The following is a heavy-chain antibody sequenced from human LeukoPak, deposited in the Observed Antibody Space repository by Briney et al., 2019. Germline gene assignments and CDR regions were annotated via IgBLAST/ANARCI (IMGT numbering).Heavy chain of an antibody. CDR2: INPNTGNP. CDR3: ARVWKIAGSDWFDP. J-gene: IGHJ5*02. D-gene: IGHD2-21*01. CDR1: GYTFTSYA. V-gene: IGHV7-4-1*02. Sequence: ASVKVSCKASGYTFTSYAMNWVRQAPGQGLEWMGWINPNTGNPTYAQGFTGRFVFSLDTSVSTAYLQISSLKAEDTAVYYCARVWKIAGSDWFDPWGQGTLVTVSS.